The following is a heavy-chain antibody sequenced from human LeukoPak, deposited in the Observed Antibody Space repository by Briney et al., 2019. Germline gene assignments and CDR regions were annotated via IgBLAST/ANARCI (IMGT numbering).Heavy chain of an antibody. CDR1: GGSISSGGYY. D-gene: IGHD5-12*01. Sequence: PSQTLSLTCTVSGGSISSGGYYWSWIRQHPGKGLEWIGYIYYSGSTYYNPSLKSRVTISVDTSKNQFSLKLSSVTAADTAVYYCVRARGYSGYEENWFDPWGQGTLVTVSS. V-gene: IGHV4-31*03. J-gene: IGHJ5*02. CDR3: VRARGYSGYEENWFDP. CDR2: IYYSGST.